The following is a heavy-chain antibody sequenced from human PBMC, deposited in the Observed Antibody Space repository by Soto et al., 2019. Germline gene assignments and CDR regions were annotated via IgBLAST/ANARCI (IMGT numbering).Heavy chain of an antibody. J-gene: IGHJ6*03. CDR3: ARGLGLYTVRHPYMDV. V-gene: IGHV1-8*01. D-gene: IGHD2-8*01. CDR2: MNPNSGNT. Sequence: ASVKVSCKASGYTFTSYDINWVRQATGQGLEWMGWMNPNSGNTGYAQKFQGRVTMTRNTSISTAYMELSSLRSEDTAVYYCARGLGLYTVRHPYMDVWGKGTTVTVSS. CDR1: GYTFTSYD.